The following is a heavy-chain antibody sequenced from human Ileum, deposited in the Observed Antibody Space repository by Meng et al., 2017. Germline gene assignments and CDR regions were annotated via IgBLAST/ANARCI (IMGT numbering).Heavy chain of an antibody. CDR2: IFDNGSP. V-gene: IGHV4-59*01. CDR1: GVSITTYY. Sequence: QVQRQESGPGLVKPSETLSLTCTVSGVSITTYYWNWVRQTPGKGLEWIGNIFDNGSPKYNPSLKSRVTMSLDTSKNQFYLNLASVTAADTAVYYCARSVWGRAALDWGQGTLVTVSS. CDR3: ARSVWGRAALD. D-gene: IGHD3-16*01. J-gene: IGHJ4*02.